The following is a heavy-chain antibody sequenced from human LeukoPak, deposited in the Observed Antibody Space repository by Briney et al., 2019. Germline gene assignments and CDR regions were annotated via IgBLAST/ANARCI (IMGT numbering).Heavy chain of an antibody. CDR2: IIPILGIA. CDR3: ASADSSGYYPHDY. V-gene: IGHV1-69*02. J-gene: IGHJ4*02. CDR1: GGTFSSYT. D-gene: IGHD3-22*01. Sequence: SVKVSCKASGGTFSSYTISWVRQAPGQGLEWMGRIIPILGIANYAQKFQGRVTITTDESTSTAYMELSSLRSEDTAVYYCASADSSGYYPHDYWGQGTLVTVSS.